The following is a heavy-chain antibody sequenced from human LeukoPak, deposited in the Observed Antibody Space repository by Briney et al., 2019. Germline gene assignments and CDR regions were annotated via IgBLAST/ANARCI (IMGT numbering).Heavy chain of an antibody. J-gene: IGHJ6*02. CDR2: FDPEDGET. D-gene: IGHD4-17*01. CDR1: GYTLTELS. V-gene: IGHV1-24*01. CDR3: ATFPTTTVTYYYYGMDV. Sequence: GASVKVSCKVSGYTLTELSMHWVRQAPGKGLEWMGGFDPEDGETIYAQKFQGRVTVTEDTSTDTAYMELSSLRSEDTAVYYCATFPTTTVTYYYYGMDVWGQGTTVTVSS.